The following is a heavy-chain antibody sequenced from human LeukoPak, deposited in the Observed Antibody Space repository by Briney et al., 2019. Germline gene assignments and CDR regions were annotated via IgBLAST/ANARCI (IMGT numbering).Heavy chain of an antibody. CDR3: ARDRGRRGITMRSDAFDI. CDR1: GFTFSSYG. J-gene: IGHJ3*02. V-gene: IGHV3-23*01. D-gene: IGHD3-22*01. Sequence: SGGSLRLSCAASGFTFSSYGMSWVRQAPGKGLEWVSAISGSGGSTYYADSVKGRFTISRDNSKNTLYLQMNSLRAEDTAVYYCARDRGRRGITMRSDAFDIWGQGTMVTVSS. CDR2: ISGSGGST.